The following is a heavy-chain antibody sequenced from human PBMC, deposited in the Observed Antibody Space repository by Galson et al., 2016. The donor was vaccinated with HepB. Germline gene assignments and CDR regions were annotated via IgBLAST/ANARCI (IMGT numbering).Heavy chain of an antibody. V-gene: IGHV3-7*03. D-gene: IGHD2-2*01. CDR3: ARDNYPWEYQLLSAGSLFKRRENWFDP. J-gene: IGHJ5*02. CDR2: IKGDGSEK. CDR1: GFSFSRNW. Sequence: SLRLSCAASGFSFSRNWMSWVRQAPGKGLEWVASIKGDGSEKNYAESVKGRLSIPRDNGKNSLDLQMNSLRDDDTAVYYCARDNYPWEYQLLSAGSLFKRRENWFDPWGQGTLVTVSS.